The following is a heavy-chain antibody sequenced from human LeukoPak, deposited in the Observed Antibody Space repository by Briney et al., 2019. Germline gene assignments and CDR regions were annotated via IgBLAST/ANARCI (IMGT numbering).Heavy chain of an antibody. CDR3: ARGRSAYYSSSWSIGNWFDP. J-gene: IGHJ5*02. Sequence: SETLSLTCAVYGGSFSGYYWSWIRQPPGKGLEWIGEINHSESTNYNPSLKSRVTITVDTSKNQFSLKLSSVTAADTAVYYCARGRSAYYSSSWSIGNWFDPWGQGTLVTVSS. V-gene: IGHV4-34*01. CDR1: GGSFSGYY. CDR2: INHSEST. D-gene: IGHD6-13*01.